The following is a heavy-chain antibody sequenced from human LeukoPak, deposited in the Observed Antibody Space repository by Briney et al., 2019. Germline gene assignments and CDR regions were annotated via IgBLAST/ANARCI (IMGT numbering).Heavy chain of an antibody. J-gene: IGHJ4*02. Sequence: SVKVSCKASGGTFSSYAISWVRQAPGQGLEWMGGIIPIFGTANYAQKFQGRVTITADESTSTAYMELSSLRSEDTAVYYCARDAYSYGYREIDYWGQGTLVTVSS. V-gene: IGHV1-69*13. CDR2: IIPIFGTA. CDR3: ARDAYSYGYREIDY. D-gene: IGHD5-18*01. CDR1: GGTFSSYA.